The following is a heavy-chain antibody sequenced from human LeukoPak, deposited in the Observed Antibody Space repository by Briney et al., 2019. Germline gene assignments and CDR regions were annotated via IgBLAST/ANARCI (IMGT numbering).Heavy chain of an antibody. CDR1: RYTFTGYY. CDR3: ASGFSMSGYYSRGVLVI. Sequence: WASVKVSCKASRYTFTGYYMHWVRQAPGQGLEWMGWINPNSGGTNYAQKFQGRVTMTRDTSISTAYMELSRLRSDDTAVYYCASGFSMSGYYSRGVLVIWGQGTMVTVSS. V-gene: IGHV1-2*02. CDR2: INPNSGGT. J-gene: IGHJ3*02. D-gene: IGHD3-22*01.